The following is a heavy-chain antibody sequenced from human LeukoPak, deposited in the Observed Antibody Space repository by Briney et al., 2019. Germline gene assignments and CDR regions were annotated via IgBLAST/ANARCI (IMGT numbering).Heavy chain of an antibody. D-gene: IGHD6-13*01. CDR2: ISSSSSYI. Sequence: GGSLRLSCADSGFTFSSYSMNWVRQAPGKGLEWVSSISSSSSYIYYADSVKGRFTISRDSAKNSLYLQMNSLRAEDTAVYYCARGLIAAAGYFDYWGQGTLVTVSS. CDR1: GFTFSSYS. CDR3: ARGLIAAAGYFDY. V-gene: IGHV3-21*01. J-gene: IGHJ4*02.